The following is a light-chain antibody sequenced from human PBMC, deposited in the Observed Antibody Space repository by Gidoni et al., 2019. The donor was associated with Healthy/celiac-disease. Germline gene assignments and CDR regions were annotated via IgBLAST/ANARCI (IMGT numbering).Light chain of an antibody. CDR3: AAWDDSLSGPV. CDR2: RNN. V-gene: IGLV1-47*01. CDR1: SSNIGSNY. J-gene: IGLJ2*01. Sequence: GQRVTISCSGSSSNIGSNYVYWYQQLPGTAPKLLIYRNNQRPSGVPDRFSGSKSGTSASLAISGLRSEDEADYYCAAWDDSLSGPVFGGGTKLTVL.